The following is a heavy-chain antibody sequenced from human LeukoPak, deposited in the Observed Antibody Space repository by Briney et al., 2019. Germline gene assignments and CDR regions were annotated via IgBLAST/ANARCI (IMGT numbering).Heavy chain of an antibody. J-gene: IGHJ4*02. CDR1: GFTFSSYA. Sequence: GGSLRLSCAASGFTFSSYAMSWVRQAPGKGLEWVSAISGSGGSTYYADSVKGRFTISRDNSKNTLYLQMNSLRAEDTAVYYCAKLGYSGSYYVPLTDPYYFDYWGQGTLVTVSS. V-gene: IGHV3-23*01. CDR3: AKLGYSGSYYVPLTDPYYFDY. CDR2: ISGSGGST. D-gene: IGHD1-26*01.